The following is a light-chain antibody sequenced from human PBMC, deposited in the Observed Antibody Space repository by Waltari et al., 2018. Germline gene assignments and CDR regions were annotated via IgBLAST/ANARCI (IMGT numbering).Light chain of an antibody. Sequence: EIVLTQSPATLSLSHGERATLSCRASQSVGSYLAWYQQKPGQAPRLLIYDASNRATGIPARFSGSGSGTDFTFTISSLESEDFVVYYCHQRLIWPYTFGQGTKLEIK. CDR3: HQRLIWPYT. J-gene: IGKJ2*01. CDR1: QSVGSY. V-gene: IGKV3-11*01. CDR2: DAS.